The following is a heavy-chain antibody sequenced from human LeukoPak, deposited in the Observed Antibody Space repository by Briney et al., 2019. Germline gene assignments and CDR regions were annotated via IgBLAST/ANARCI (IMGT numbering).Heavy chain of an antibody. CDR3: ATGTEMDRGVIINGHLDY. CDR2: INQYGNEK. J-gene: IGHJ4*02. V-gene: IGHV3-7*01. D-gene: IGHD3-10*01. Sequence: GGSLRLSCAASGFTFSTHWMSWVRQAPGKGLEWVANINQYGNEKYYVDSVKGRFTISRDNGKNSLYLEMNSLRAEDTAVYYCATGTEMDRGVIINGHLDYWGQGTLVTASS. CDR1: GFTFSTHW.